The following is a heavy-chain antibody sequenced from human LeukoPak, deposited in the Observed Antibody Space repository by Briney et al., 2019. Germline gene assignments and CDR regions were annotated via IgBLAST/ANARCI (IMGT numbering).Heavy chain of an antibody. CDR2: IYPGDSDT. J-gene: IGHJ5*02. CDR1: GYSFTSYW. Sequence: GESLKISCKGSGYSFTSYWIGWVRQLPGKGLEWMGIIYPGDSDTRYSPFFQGQVTISADKSISTAYLQWSSLKASDTAMYYCARLTISRYCSSTSCYTWNWFDPWGQGTLVTVSS. V-gene: IGHV5-51*01. D-gene: IGHD2-2*02. CDR3: ARLTISRYCSSTSCYTWNWFDP.